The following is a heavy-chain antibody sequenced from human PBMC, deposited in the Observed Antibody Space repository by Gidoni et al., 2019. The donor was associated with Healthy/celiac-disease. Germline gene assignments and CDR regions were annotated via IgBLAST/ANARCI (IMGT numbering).Heavy chain of an antibody. CDR1: GYSFTSYW. J-gene: IGHJ6*02. V-gene: IGHV5-10-1*03. D-gene: IGHD3-22*01. CDR3: ARRHYDSSGFYYYYGMDV. CDR2: IDPSDSYT. Sequence: EVQLVQSGAEVKKPGESLRISCKGSGYSFTSYWISWVRQMPGKGLEWMGRIDPSDSYTNDSPSFQGHVTISADKSISTAYLQWSSLKASDTAMYYCARRHYDSSGFYYYYGMDVWGQGTTVTVSS.